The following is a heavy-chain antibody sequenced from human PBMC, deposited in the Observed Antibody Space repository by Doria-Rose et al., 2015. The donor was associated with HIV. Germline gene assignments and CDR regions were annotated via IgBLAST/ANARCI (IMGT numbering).Heavy chain of an antibody. CDR1: GVSLSSPGMG. CDR3: ARIKSSRWYHKYYFDF. D-gene: IGHD6-13*01. V-gene: IGHV2-26*01. CDR2: IFSDDEG. J-gene: IGHJ4*02. Sequence: ESGPVLVKPTETLTLTCTVSGVSLSSPGMGVSWIRQPPGKALEWLANIFSDDEGSYHTSLKSRLTINKRTAKSQVVFTMTDMDPVDTATYYCARIKSSRWYHKYYFDFWGQGTRVIVSA.